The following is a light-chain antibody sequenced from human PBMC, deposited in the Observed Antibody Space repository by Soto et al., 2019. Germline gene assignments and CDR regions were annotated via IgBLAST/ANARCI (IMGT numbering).Light chain of an antibody. CDR2: DVS. J-gene: IGLJ1*01. CDR1: ISDVGGYNY. V-gene: IGLV2-11*01. CDR3: CSYAGSYTLV. Sequence: QSALTQPRSVSGSPGQSVTISCTGTISDVGGYNYVSWYQQHPGKAPKLMIYDVSKRPSGVPDRFSGSKSGNTASLTISGLQAEDEADYYCCSYAGSYTLVFGTGTKLTVL.